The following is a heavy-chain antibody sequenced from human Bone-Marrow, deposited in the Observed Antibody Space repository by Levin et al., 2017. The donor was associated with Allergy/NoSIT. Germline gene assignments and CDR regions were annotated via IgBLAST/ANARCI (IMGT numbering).Heavy chain of an antibody. J-gene: IGHJ4*02. Sequence: GSLRLSCTVSGDSIGDFYWSWIRQPPGKGLEWIGFIYNTGSTNYNPSLKSRVTISADASKNQFSLKLTSMTAADTAVYYCARRNNIGYFDYWGQGSLVTVSS. V-gene: IGHV4-59*08. CDR3: ARRNNIGYFDY. CDR1: GDSIGDFY. D-gene: IGHD1/OR15-1a*01. CDR2: IYNTGST.